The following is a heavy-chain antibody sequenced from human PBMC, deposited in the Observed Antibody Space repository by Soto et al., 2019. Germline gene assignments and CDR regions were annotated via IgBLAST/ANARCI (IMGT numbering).Heavy chain of an antibody. CDR2: ISTFNGNT. J-gene: IGHJ3*01. CDR3: ARHRASGENEPPHSGVAVDA. CDR1: GYTFINHG. V-gene: IGHV1-18*01. Sequence: QVQLVQSGAEVKRPGASVKVSCKASGYTFINHGISWVRQARGQGLEWMGWISTFNGNTVFAQKLADRVTMTTDTAKTNAYMELRSVTSEDTAIYFCARHRASGENEPPHSGVAVDAGGQGSTVTVSS. D-gene: IGHD1-1*01.